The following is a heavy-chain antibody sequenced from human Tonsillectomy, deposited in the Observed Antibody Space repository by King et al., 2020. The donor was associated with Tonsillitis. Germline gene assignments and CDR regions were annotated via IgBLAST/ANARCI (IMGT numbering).Heavy chain of an antibody. CDR3: ARGPKNYYYDSSAYLDY. CDR2: ISVYNGQT. CDR1: GYTFTKYG. Sequence: QLVQSGAEVKKPGASVRVSCKASGYTFTKYGISWVRQAPGQGLEWMGWISVYNGQTNYAQNLQGRVTMTTDTSTNTAYMNLRSLRSDDTAVYYCARGPKNYYYDSSAYLDYWAQGTLVTVSS. V-gene: IGHV1-18*01. J-gene: IGHJ4*02. D-gene: IGHD3-22*01.